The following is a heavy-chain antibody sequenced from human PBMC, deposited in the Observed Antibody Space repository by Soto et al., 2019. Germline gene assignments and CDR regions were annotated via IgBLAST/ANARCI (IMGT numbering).Heavy chain of an antibody. CDR1: GGSVSSGSYY. D-gene: IGHD4-4*01. CDR2: IYYSGST. J-gene: IGHJ5*02. CDR3: ERGATAVTTLGSPKNWFDT. Sequence: PSETLSLTCTVSGGSVSSGSYYWSWIRQPPGKGLEWIGYIYYSGSTNYNPSLKSRVTISVDTSKNQFSLKLSSVTAADTAVYYCERGATAVTTLGSPKNWFDTWGQGTLVTVSS. V-gene: IGHV4-61*01.